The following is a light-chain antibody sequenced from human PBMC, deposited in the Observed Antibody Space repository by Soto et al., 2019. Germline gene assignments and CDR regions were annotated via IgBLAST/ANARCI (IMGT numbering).Light chain of an antibody. Sequence: DIPMTQSPSSVSASVGDRITITCRASQDIGGRLAWFQQNPGKAPQYLIQAASILQSGGPSRFTGSGSGTQLILHIPILQAEDFASYFCLQAYSFPRTFGLGTKGEI. CDR3: LQAYSFPRT. J-gene: IGKJ1*01. CDR2: AAS. V-gene: IGKV1-12*01. CDR1: QDIGGR.